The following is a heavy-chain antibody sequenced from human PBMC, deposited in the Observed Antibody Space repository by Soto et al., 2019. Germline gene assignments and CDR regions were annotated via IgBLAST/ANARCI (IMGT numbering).Heavy chain of an antibody. J-gene: IGHJ5*02. V-gene: IGHV4-34*01. CDR3: ARGRGAFDA. Sequence: PSETLSLTCAVYGASLSDNYCNWLRQPPGKGLEWIGEINHSGNTNYNPSLRSRVTISIDTSKNQLSLNLRSVSAADTAVYYCARGRGAFDAWGQGTPVTVSS. CDR2: INHSGNT. CDR1: GASLSDNY.